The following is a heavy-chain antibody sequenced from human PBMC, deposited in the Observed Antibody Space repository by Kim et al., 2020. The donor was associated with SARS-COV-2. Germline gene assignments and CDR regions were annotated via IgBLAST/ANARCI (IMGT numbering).Heavy chain of an antibody. Sequence: ADSLRGRFNISRENSKNMLYLQMNSLRPEDMGIYYCASVPDGYDLDAFDIWGQGTMVTVSS. J-gene: IGHJ3*02. V-gene: IGHV3-30*01. D-gene: IGHD5-12*01. CDR3: ASVPDGYDLDAFDI.